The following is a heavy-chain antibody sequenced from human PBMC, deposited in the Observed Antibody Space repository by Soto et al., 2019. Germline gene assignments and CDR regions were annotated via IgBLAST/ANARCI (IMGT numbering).Heavy chain of an antibody. CDR1: GYTFAGYY. J-gene: IGHJ3*02. CDR3: ARGFYYDSGYWAAFDI. Sequence: ASVKVSCKASGYTFAGYYMHWVRQAPGQGLEWMGWINHNSGDTNYAQKFQGRVIMTRDTSISTAYMELSGLRSDDTAVYYCARGFYYDSGYWAAFDIWGQGTMVTVSS. CDR2: INHNSGDT. V-gene: IGHV1-2*02. D-gene: IGHD3-22*01.